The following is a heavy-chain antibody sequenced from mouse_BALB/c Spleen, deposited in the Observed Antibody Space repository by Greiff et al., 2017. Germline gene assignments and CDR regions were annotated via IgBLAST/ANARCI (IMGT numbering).Heavy chain of an antibody. Sequence: VQLQQSGAELVRSGASVKLSCTASGFNIKDYYMHWVKQRPEQGLEWIGWIDPENGDTEYAPKFQGKATMTADTSSNTAYLQRSSLTSEDTAVYYCCTGTGYYAMDYWGQGTSVTVSS. CDR1: GFNIKDYY. V-gene: IGHV14-4*02. D-gene: IGHD4-1*01. CDR3: CTGTGYYAMDY. J-gene: IGHJ4*01. CDR2: IDPENGDT.